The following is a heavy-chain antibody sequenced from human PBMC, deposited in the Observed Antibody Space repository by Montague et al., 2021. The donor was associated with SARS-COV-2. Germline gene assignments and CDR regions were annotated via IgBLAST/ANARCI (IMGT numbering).Heavy chain of an antibody. Sequence: SETLSLTCTVAGRSISSSNYYWGWIRQPPGKGLEWIGSLFYSGXSXYXXXXKSRVTISVDTSKNQFSLRLSSVTAADTAVYYCVAEWLAIYYFDFWGQGTLVTVSS. J-gene: IGHJ4*02. CDR2: LFYSGXS. V-gene: IGHV4-39*01. CDR3: VAEWLAIYYFDF. CDR1: GRSISSSNYY. D-gene: IGHD6-19*01.